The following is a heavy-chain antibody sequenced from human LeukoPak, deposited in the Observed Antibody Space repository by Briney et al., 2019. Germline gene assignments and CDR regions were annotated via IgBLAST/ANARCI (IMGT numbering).Heavy chain of an antibody. CDR2: IYTSGST. J-gene: IGHJ3*02. V-gene: IGHV4-61*02. D-gene: IGHD3-22*01. CDR1: GGSISSGSYY. Sequence: PSETLSLTCTVSGGSISSGSYYWSWIRQPAGKGLEWIGRIYTSGSTNYNPSLKSRVTISVDRSKNQFSLKLSSVTAADTAMYYCARTFNYDSSDAPGAFDIWGQGTMVTVSS. CDR3: ARTFNYDSSDAPGAFDI.